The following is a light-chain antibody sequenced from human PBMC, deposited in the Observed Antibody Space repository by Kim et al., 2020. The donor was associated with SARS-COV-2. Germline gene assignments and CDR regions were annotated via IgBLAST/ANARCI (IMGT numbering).Light chain of an antibody. CDR3: QQYSRSPLT. V-gene: IGKV3-20*01. CDR2: GAS. CDR1: QSVSSIY. Sequence: EIVLTQSPGTLSLSPGERATLSCRASQSVSSIYLAWYQQKSGRAPRLLIYGASNRVTGTPDRFSGSGSGTDFTLTISRLEPEDFAVYYCQQYSRSPLTFGGGTKVDIK. J-gene: IGKJ4*01.